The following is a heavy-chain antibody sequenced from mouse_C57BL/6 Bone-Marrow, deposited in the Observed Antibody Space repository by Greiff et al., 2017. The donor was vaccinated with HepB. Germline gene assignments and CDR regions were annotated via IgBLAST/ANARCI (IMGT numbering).Heavy chain of an antibody. V-gene: IGHV1-72*01. J-gene: IGHJ1*03. CDR2: IDPNSGGT. Sequence: QVQLQQPGAELVKPGASVKLSCKASGYTFTSYWMHWVKQRPGRGLEWIGRIDPNSGGTKYNEKFKSKATLTVDKPSSTSYMQLSSLTSEDSAVYYFERWGYGSSYCYFDVWDTGTTVTVSS. CDR3: ERWGYGSSYCYFDV. CDR1: GYTFTSYW. D-gene: IGHD1-1*01.